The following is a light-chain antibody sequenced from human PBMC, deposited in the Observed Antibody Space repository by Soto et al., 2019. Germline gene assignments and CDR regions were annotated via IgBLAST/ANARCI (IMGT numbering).Light chain of an antibody. CDR3: QEYIHWPPGM. Sequence: EIVVTQSPATLSASPGERVTLSCRASQFVSRRLAWYQQRLGQVPRLLIYDASTRAPGISARFSGSGSGTEFTLTISSLQSEDFAVYYCQEYIHWPPGMFGPGTKVDIK. J-gene: IGKJ1*01. CDR1: QFVSRR. V-gene: IGKV3-15*01. CDR2: DAS.